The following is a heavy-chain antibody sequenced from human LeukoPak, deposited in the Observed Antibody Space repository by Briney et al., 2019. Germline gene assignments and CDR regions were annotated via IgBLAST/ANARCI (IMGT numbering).Heavy chain of an antibody. D-gene: IGHD6-13*01. CDR3: ARGSEAAAGVFNC. V-gene: IGHV3-33*01. J-gene: IGHJ4*02. Sequence: GGSLRLSCAASGFTFRSYGMHWVRQAPGKGLEWVAIVWYDGNNKYYADSVKGRFTVSRDHSKDTVSLQLNSLRAEDTAVCSCARGSEAAAGVFNCGGRGALVTVPS. CDR1: GFTFRSYG. CDR2: VWYDGNNK.